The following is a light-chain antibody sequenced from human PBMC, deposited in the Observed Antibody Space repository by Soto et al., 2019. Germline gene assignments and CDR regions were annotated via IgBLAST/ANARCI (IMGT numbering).Light chain of an antibody. J-gene: IGKJ3*01. Sequence: EIVMTQSPATLSVSPGEGATLSCRASQSVTNNLAWYQQKPGQSPRLLIYSASTRATGIPARFSGSGSGTEFTLTISSLQSEDFAVYYGQQYNSWPKTFGPGTKVDIK. CDR3: QQYNSWPKT. CDR1: QSVTNN. V-gene: IGKV3-15*01. CDR2: SAS.